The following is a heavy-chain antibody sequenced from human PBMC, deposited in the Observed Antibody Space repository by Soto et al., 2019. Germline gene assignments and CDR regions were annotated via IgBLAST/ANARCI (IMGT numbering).Heavy chain of an antibody. D-gene: IGHD3-10*01. CDR1: GYTFTGHY. J-gene: IGHJ6*02. Sequence: QVQLVQSGAEVKPPGASVKVSCKASGYTFTGHYMHWVRQVSGRRLEFLGWLKPDNGGTYYAPKFQGRVTFTRDTSNTTAYMEMSGRHSDDTAVYFCARDLCPLGSGSPCPTFGMDLWGQGTTVAVSS. CDR3: ARDLCPLGSGSPCPTFGMDL. V-gene: IGHV1-2*02. CDR2: LKPDNGGT.